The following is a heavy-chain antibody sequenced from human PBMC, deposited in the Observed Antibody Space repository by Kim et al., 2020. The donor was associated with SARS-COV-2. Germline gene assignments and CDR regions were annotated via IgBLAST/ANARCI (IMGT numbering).Heavy chain of an antibody. Sequence: GGSLRLSCAASGFTFSSYDMSWVRQAPGKGLEWVSTISGSDGSTYYADSVKGRFTISRDNSKNTLYLQMNSLRAEDTAVYYCAKVILPHYYDSSGYYIDYWGQGTLVTVS. V-gene: IGHV3-23*01. CDR2: ISGSDGST. CDR1: GFTFSSYD. CDR3: AKVILPHYYDSSGYYIDY. D-gene: IGHD3-22*01. J-gene: IGHJ4*02.